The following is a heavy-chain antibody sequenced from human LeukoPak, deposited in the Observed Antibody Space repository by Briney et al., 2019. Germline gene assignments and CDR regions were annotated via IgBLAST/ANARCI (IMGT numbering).Heavy chain of an antibody. CDR3: ARVLYCTNGVCYTGFDY. V-gene: IGHV3-7*01. CDR2: IKQDGSEK. J-gene: IGHJ4*02. Sequence: RGSLRLSCAASGFTFSSYWMSWVRQAPGKGLEWVANIKQDGSEKYYVDSVKGRFTVSRDNAKNPLYLQMNSLRAEDTAVYYCARVLYCTNGVCYTGFDYWGQGTLVTVSS. CDR1: GFTFSSYW. D-gene: IGHD2-8*01.